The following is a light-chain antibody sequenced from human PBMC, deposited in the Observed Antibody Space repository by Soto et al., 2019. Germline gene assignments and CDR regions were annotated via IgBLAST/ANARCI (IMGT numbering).Light chain of an antibody. CDR3: QQYGSSPAT. J-gene: IGKJ1*01. CDR2: GAS. V-gene: IGKV3-20*01. Sequence: EIALTQSPATQPLSPGDRATLYCRATQSVSSSYLAWYQQKPGQAPRLLIYGASSRATGIPDRFSGSGSGTDFTLTISRLEPEDFAVYYCQQYGSSPATFGQGTKVDI. CDR1: QSVSSSY.